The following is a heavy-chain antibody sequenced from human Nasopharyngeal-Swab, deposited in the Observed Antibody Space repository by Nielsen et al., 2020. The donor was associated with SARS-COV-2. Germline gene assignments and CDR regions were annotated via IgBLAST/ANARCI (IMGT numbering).Heavy chain of an antibody. V-gene: IGHV3-53*04. CDR2: IYSGGST. J-gene: IGHJ6*02. CDR3: ARVGGGEWLAIYQYYYYYGMDV. D-gene: IGHD6-19*01. CDR1: GFTDSSNY. Sequence: GGSLRRSCAGFGFTDSSNYMSWVRQAPGKGLERVSVIYSGGSTYYADSVKGRFTITRHNSKNTLYLQMNSLRAEDKAMYYCARVGGGEWLAIYQYYYYYGMDVWGQGTTVTVSS.